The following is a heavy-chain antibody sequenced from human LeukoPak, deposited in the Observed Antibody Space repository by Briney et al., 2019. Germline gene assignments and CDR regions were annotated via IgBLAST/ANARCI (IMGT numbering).Heavy chain of an antibody. CDR1: GLTFSSYG. CDR2: ISYDGSNK. D-gene: IGHD3-10*01. J-gene: IGHJ4*02. Sequence: RSLRLSCAASGLTFSSYGMHWVRQAPGKGLEWVAVISYDGSNKYYADSVKGRFTISRDNSKNTLYLQMNSLRAEDTAVYYCAKDTVLLWFGELFDYWGQGTLVTVSS. V-gene: IGHV3-30*18. CDR3: AKDTVLLWFGELFDY.